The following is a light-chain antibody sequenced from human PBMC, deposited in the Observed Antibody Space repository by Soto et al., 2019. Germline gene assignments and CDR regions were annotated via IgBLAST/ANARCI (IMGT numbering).Light chain of an antibody. CDR1: QTVSNY. Sequence: EIVFTQSPATLSLSPGERATLSCRASQTVSNYIAWYQHKPGQAPRLLIYDASNRAAGNPTRFRGSGSGTDFTLTITSLEPEDSAVYYWQLRSSWPTFGGGTKVEIK. CDR2: DAS. CDR3: QLRSSWPT. J-gene: IGKJ4*01. V-gene: IGKV3-11*01.